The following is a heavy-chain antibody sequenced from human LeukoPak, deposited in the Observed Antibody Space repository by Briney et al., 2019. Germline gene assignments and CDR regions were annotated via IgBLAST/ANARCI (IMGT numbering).Heavy chain of an antibody. D-gene: IGHD4-23*01. CDR2: IGTGTDT. CDR3: ARDRRADYGRNDDAFDI. V-gene: IGHV3-13*01. J-gene: IGHJ3*02. Sequence: GGSLRLSCAASGFTFNDYDMHWVRQAAGKGLEWVSHIGTGTDTHYSGSVKGRFTISRENAKNSLFLQMNSLRVGDTAVYYCARDRRADYGRNDDAFDIWGQGTVVTVSS. CDR1: GFTFNDYD.